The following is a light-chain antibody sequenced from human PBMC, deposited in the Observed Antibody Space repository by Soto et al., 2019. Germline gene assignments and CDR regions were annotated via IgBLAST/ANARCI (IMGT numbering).Light chain of an antibody. CDR2: AVS. Sequence: QSVLTQPAPVSGSPGQSITISCSGTGSDIGSYDHVAWYQQFPGKSPKLIIYAVSDRPSGVSDRFSGSKSGISASLTISGLQTEDEADYYCISYTDRQSYLFGTGTKVTVL. J-gene: IGLJ1*01. V-gene: IGLV2-14*03. CDR3: ISYTDRQSYL. CDR1: GSDIGSYDH.